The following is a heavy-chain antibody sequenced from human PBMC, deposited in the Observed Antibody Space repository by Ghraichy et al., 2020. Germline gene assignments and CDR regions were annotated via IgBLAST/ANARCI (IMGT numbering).Heavy chain of an antibody. J-gene: IGHJ4*01. CDR3: ARLEKVIAI. Sequence: SETLSLTCIVSAGSITNHNYYWGWIRQPPGKGPEWLGSIYYTGRTYCNPSLESRVDISIDTSRNQFSLRLSSVTAADTAVYYCARLEKVIAIWGQGTLVTVSS. CDR2: IYYTGRT. V-gene: IGHV4-39*01. D-gene: IGHD2-21*01. CDR1: AGSITNHNYY.